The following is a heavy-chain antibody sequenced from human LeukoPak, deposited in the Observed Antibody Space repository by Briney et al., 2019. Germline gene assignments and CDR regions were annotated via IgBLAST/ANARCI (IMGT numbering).Heavy chain of an antibody. J-gene: IGHJ4*02. Sequence: GGSLRLSCAASGFTFRNYAMSWVRQAPGKGPEWVSGISDDTHNKYYADSLEGRFTISRDNSKNTLYLQMNSLRAEDTAVYFCAKRGVVIRVILVGFHKEAYYFDSWGQGALVTVSS. D-gene: IGHD3-22*01. CDR1: GFTFRNYA. CDR3: AKRGVVIRVILVGFHKEAYYFDS. CDR2: ISDDTHNK. V-gene: IGHV3-23*01.